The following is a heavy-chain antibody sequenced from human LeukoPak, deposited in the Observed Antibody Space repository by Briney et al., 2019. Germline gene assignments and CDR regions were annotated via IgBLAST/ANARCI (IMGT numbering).Heavy chain of an antibody. D-gene: IGHD6-19*01. V-gene: IGHV1-46*01. CDR3: ARVESLSSGWYEVIDY. CDR2: INPSGGST. J-gene: IGHJ4*02. CDR1: GYSFTSYY. Sequence: GESLKISCKGSGYSFTSYYMHWVRQAPGQGLEWMGIINPSGGSTSYAQKFQGRVTMTRDTSTSTVYMELSSLRSEDTAVYYCARVESLSSGWYEVIDYWGQGTLVTVSS.